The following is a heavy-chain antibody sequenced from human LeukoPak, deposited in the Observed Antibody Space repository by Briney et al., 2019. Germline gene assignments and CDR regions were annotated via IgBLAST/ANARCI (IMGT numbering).Heavy chain of an antibody. V-gene: IGHV3-23*01. D-gene: IGHD1-26*01. CDR1: GFTFSSYA. Sequence: GGSLRLSCAASGFTFSSYAMSWVRRAPGKGLEWVSAISGSGGSTYYADSVKGRFTISRDNSKNTLYLQMNSLRAEDTAVYYCAKDEIVGGLFDYWGQGTLVTVSS. CDR3: AKDEIVGGLFDY. CDR2: ISGSGGST. J-gene: IGHJ4*02.